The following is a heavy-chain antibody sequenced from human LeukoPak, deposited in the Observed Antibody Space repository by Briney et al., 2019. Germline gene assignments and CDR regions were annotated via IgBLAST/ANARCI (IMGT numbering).Heavy chain of an antibody. CDR2: INHSGST. V-gene: IGHV4-34*01. J-gene: IGHJ6*03. CDR1: GGSFSGYY. D-gene: IGHD2-2*01. Sequence: SETLSLTXAVYGGSFSGYYWSWIRQPPGKGLEWIGEINHSGSTNYNPSLKSRVTISVDTSKNQFSLKLSSVTAADTAVYYCARRGGTSRLYYYYYYMDVWGKGTTVTVSS. CDR3: ARRGGTSRLYYYYYYMDV.